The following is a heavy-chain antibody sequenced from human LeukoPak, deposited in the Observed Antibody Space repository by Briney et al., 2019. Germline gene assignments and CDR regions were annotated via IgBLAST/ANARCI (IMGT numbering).Heavy chain of an antibody. Sequence: ASVKVSCKASGYTFTGYYMHWVRQAPGQGLEWMGWINPNSGGTNYAQKFQGRVTMTRDTSISTAYMELSRLTSDDTAIYYCAREETYTGSYDYWGQGTLVTVSS. CDR3: AREETYTGSYDY. CDR1: GYTFTGYY. J-gene: IGHJ4*02. V-gene: IGHV1-2*02. CDR2: INPNSGGT. D-gene: IGHD1-26*01.